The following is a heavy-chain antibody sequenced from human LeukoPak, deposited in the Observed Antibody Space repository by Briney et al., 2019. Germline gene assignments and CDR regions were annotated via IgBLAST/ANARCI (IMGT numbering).Heavy chain of an antibody. V-gene: IGHV3-53*01. CDR1: GFTVSSNY. CDR3: ARDYEYSSSAGDY. D-gene: IGHD6-6*01. J-gene: IGHJ4*02. Sequence: PGGSLRLSCAASGFTVSSNYMSWVRQAPGKGLEWVSVIYSGGSTYYADSVKGRFTTSRDNSKNTLYLQMNSLRAEDTAVYYCARDYEYSSSAGDYWGQGTLVTVSS. CDR2: IYSGGST.